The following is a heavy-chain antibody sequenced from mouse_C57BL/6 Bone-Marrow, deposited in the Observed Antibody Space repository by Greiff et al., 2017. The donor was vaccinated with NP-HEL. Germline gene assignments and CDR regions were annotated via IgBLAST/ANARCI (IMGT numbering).Heavy chain of an antibody. V-gene: IGHV1-64*01. CDR1: GYTFTSYW. CDR3: ARWDYYYAY. D-gene: IGHD2-4*01. CDR2: IHPNSGST. Sequence: QVQLQQPGAELVKPGASVKLSCKASGYTFTSYWMHWVKQRPGQGLEWIGMIHPNSGSTNYNEKFKSKATLTVDKSSSTAYMQLSSLTSEDSAVYYCARWDYYYAYRGQGTRVTVSA. J-gene: IGHJ3*01.